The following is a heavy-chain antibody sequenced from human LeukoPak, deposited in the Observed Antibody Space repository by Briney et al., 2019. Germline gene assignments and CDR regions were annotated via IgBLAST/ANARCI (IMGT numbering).Heavy chain of an antibody. CDR3: ARAQNYYDQTFDY. V-gene: IGHV1-2*06. D-gene: IGHD3-22*01. J-gene: IGHJ4*02. CDR1: GYTFTGYY. CDR2: INPNSGDT. Sequence: ASVKVSCKASGYTFTGYYMHWVRQAPGQGLEWMGRINPNSGDTNYAQKFQGRVTMTRDTSISTAYMELSRLRSDDTAVYYCARAQNYYDQTFDYWGQGTLVTVSS.